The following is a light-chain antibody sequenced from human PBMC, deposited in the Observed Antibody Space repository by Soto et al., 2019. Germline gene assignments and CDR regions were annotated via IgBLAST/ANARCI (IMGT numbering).Light chain of an antibody. CDR1: QSINIW. CDR3: QQYNTYPYT. CDR2: DAS. J-gene: IGKJ2*01. Sequence: DIQMTQSPSTLSASVGDRVTITCRASQSINIWLAWYQQKPGKAPKLLIYDASSLESGVPSRFSGSGSGTEFTLTISSLQPDDFGTYYCQQYNTYPYTFGQGTKLEIK. V-gene: IGKV1-5*01.